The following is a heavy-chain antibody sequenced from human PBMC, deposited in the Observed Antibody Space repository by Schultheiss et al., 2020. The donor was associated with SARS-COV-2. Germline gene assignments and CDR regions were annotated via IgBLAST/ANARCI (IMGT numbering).Heavy chain of an antibody. J-gene: IGHJ6*02. CDR2: ISSSSSYI. CDR3: ARELETIEIYGMDV. Sequence: GGSLRLSCAASGFTFSSYSMNWVRQAPGKGLEWVSSISSSSSYIYYADSVKGRFTISRDNSKNTLYLQMNSLRAEDTAVYYCARELETIEIYGMDVWCQWTTVTVSS. V-gene: IGHV3-21*01. CDR1: GFTFSSYS. D-gene: IGHD1-1*01.